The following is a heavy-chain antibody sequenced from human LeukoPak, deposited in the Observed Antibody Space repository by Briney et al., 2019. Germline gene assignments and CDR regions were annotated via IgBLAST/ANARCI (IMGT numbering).Heavy chain of an antibody. V-gene: IGHV1-2*02. CDR2: INPNSGGT. Sequence: ASVKVSCKASGYTFTGYYMHWVRQAPGQGLEWMGWINPNSGGTNYAQKFQGRVTMTRDTSISTAYMELSRLRSVDTAVYYCARVPTGFPGTTPKTRNWFDPWGQGTLVTVSS. D-gene: IGHD1-7*01. J-gene: IGHJ5*02. CDR3: ARVPTGFPGTTPKTRNWFDP. CDR1: GYTFTGYY.